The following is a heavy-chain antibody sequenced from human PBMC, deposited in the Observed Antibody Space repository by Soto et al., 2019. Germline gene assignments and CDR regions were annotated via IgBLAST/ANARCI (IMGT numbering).Heavy chain of an antibody. J-gene: IGHJ3*02. CDR2: IYPGDSDT. Sequence: GESLKISCKGSGYSFTSYWIGWVRQMPGKGLEWMGIIYPGDSDTRYSPSFQGQVTISADKSISTAYLQWSSLKASDTAMYYCARPSTNYFVSRRYRATLIRAQGTMVTGS. V-gene: IGHV5-51*01. CDR1: GYSFTSYW. D-gene: IGHD3-22*01. CDR3: ARPSTNYFVSRRYRATLI.